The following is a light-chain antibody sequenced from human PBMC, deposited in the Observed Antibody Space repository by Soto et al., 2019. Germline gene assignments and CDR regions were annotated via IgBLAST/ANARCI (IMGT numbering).Light chain of an antibody. J-gene: IGKJ3*01. CDR2: HAS. CDR3: QQYCSAPPA. Sequence: EIVLTQSPGTLSLSPGERATLSCRASESIDKNFLAWYQQKPGQAPRFLIYHASSRATGIPNRFSGSGSGTDFTVTISRLEPDDFAVYYCQQYCSAPPAFVTGTKVDVK. V-gene: IGKV3-20*01. CDR1: ESIDKNF.